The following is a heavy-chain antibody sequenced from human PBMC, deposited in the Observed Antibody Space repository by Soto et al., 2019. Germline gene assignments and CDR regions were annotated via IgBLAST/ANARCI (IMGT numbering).Heavy chain of an antibody. CDR2: IYHSGST. D-gene: IGHD3-22*01. J-gene: IGHJ5*02. V-gene: IGHV4-4*02. CDR1: GGSISSSNW. Sequence: SETLSLTYAVSGGSISSSNWWSWVRQPPGKGLEWIGEIYHSGSTNYNPSLKSRVTISVDKSKNQFSLKLSSVTAADTAVYYCASSYYYDSSGSEAWFDPWGQGTLVTVSS. CDR3: ASSYYYDSSGSEAWFDP.